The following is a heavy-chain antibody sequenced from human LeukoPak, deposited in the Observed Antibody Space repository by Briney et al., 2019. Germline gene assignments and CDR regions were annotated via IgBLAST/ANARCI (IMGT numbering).Heavy chain of an antibody. CDR2: IRYDGSNK. CDR3: AKGGFTMVRGVISYMDV. CDR1: GFTFSSYG. J-gene: IGHJ6*03. Sequence: GGSLRLSCAASGFTFSSYGLHWVRQAPGKGLEWVAFIRYDGSNKYYADSVKGRVTISRDNSKNTLYLQMNSLRAEDTAVYYCAKGGFTMVRGVISYMDVWGKGTTVTVSS. D-gene: IGHD3-10*01. V-gene: IGHV3-30*02.